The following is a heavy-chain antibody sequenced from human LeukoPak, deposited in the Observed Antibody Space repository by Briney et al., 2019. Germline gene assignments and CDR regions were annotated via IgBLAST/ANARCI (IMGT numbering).Heavy chain of an antibody. V-gene: IGHV3-30*04. J-gene: IGHJ4*02. Sequence: GGSLRLSCAASGFTFSSYAMHWVRQAPGKGLEWVAVISYDGSNKYYADSVKGRFTIPRDNSKNTLYLQMNSLRAEDTAVYYCARDQSATVVTMFDYWGQGTLVTVSS. CDR2: ISYDGSNK. D-gene: IGHD4-23*01. CDR1: GFTFSSYA. CDR3: ARDQSATVVTMFDY.